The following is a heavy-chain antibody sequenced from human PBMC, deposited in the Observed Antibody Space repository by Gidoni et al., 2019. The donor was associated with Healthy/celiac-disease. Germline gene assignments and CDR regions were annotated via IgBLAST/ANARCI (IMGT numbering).Heavy chain of an antibody. J-gene: IGHJ4*02. CDR2: ISYDGSNK. V-gene: IGHV3-30*18. CDR1: SSYG. CDR3: AKLGGSYIFLYYFDY. D-gene: IGHD1-26*01. Sequence: SSYGMHWVRQAPGKGLEWVAVISYDGSNKYYADSVKGRFTISRDNSKNTLYLQMNSLRAEDTAVYYCAKLGGSYIFLYYFDYWGQGTLVTVSS.